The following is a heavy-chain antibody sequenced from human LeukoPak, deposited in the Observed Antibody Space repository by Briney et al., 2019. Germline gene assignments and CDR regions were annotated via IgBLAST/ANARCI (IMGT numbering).Heavy chain of an antibody. CDR2: ISSSSSTI. D-gene: IGHD3-22*01. Sequence: GGSLRLSCAASGFTFSSYSMNWVRQAPGKGLEWVSYISSSSSTIYYADSVKGRFTISRDNAKNSLYLQMNSLRAEDTAVYYCARDVRYHYYDSSGYINYWGQGTLVTVSS. CDR3: ARDVRYHYYDSSGYINY. CDR1: GFTFSSYS. V-gene: IGHV3-48*04. J-gene: IGHJ4*02.